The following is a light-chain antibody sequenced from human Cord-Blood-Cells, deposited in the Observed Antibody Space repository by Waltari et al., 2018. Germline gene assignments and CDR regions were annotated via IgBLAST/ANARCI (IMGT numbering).Light chain of an antibody. CDR1: SRDFGRYNL. CDR3: CSYAGSWV. CDR2: EGS. Sequence: QSALTQPASVSGSSGQSITILCTGTSRDFGRYNLVSWYQQHPGKAPKLMIYEGSKRPSGVSNRFSGSKSGNTASLTISGLQAEDEADYYCCSYAGSWVFGGGTKLTVL. V-gene: IGLV2-23*01. J-gene: IGLJ3*02.